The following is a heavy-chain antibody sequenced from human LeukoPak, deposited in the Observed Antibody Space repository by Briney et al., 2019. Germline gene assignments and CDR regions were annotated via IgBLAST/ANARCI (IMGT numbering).Heavy chain of an antibody. CDR3: AKDAPPYYDSSGYRPDAFDI. V-gene: IGHV3-23*01. CDR1: GFTFTHYG. J-gene: IGHJ3*02. CDR2: ISGSGGST. Sequence: GGTLRLSCAASGFTFTHYGMSWVRQAPGKGLEWVSAISGSGGSTYYADSVKGRFTISRDNSKNTLYLQMNSLRAEDTAVYYCAKDAPPYYDSSGYRPDAFDIWGQGTMVTVSS. D-gene: IGHD3-22*01.